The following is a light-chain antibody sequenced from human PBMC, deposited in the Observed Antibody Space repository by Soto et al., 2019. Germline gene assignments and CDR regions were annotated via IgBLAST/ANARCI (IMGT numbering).Light chain of an antibody. J-gene: IGLJ1*01. CDR2: EVS. CDR1: SSDVGSYNL. V-gene: IGLV2-23*02. Sequence: QSALTQPASVSGSPGQSITISCTGTSSDVGSYNLVSWYQQHPGKAPKLMIYEVSKRPSGVSNRFSGSKSGNTASLTISGIQAEDEADYYCCSYAGSTTEVFGTGTKVTVL. CDR3: CSYAGSTTEV.